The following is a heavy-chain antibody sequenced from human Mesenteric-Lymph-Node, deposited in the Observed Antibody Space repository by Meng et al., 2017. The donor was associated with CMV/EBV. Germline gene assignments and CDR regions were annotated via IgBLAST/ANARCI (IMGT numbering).Heavy chain of an antibody. CDR3: ARGPQGYSSRGYFDL. D-gene: IGHD6-13*01. CDR2: IIPIFGTA. Sequence: SGGTFSRYGISWVRQAPGQGLEWMGGIIPIFGTANYAQKFQGRVTITADESTSTAYMELSSLRSEDTAVYYCARGPQGYSSRGYFDLWGRGTLVTVSS. V-gene: IGHV1-69*01. J-gene: IGHJ2*01. CDR1: GGTFSRYG.